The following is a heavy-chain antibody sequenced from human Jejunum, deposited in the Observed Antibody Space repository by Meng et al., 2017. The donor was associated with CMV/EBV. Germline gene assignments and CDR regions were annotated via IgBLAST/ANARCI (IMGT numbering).Heavy chain of an antibody. D-gene: IGHD1-26*01. J-gene: IGHJ4*02. V-gene: IGHV5-51*01. CDR2: IYPGDSDA. Sequence: SGYNFSTYWIGWMRQMLGRGLEWLGTIYPGDSDATYSPSVRDHVTFSADKSINTAYLQWDSLTASDTALYFCARPSSTKGLDYWGQGTLVTVSS. CDR3: ARPSSTKGLDY. CDR1: GYNFSTYW.